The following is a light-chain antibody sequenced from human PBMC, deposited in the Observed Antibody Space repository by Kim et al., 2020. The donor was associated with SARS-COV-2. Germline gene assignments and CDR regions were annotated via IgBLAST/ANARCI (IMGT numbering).Light chain of an antibody. V-gene: IGLV2-11*01. Sequence: QSALSQPRSVSGSPGQSVTISCTGATSDAAGYKSVSWYQQHPGKAPRLLIYDVTKRPSGVSDRFSGSTSGYTATLTISRLQVEDEADYYCCSYAGDYTFRFDGGTKVTVL. CDR3: CSYAGDYTFR. CDR2: DVT. J-gene: IGLJ2*01. CDR1: TSDAAGYKS.